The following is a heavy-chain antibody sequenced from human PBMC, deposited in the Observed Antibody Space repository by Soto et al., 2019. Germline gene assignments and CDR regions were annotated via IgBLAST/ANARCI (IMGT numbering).Heavy chain of an antibody. J-gene: IGHJ4*02. CDR2: IYYSGST. V-gene: IGHV4-39*01. Sequence: PSETLSLTCTVSVVSISSSSYYCGWIRQPPGKGLEWIGSIYYSGSTYYNPSLKSRLTISVDTSKNQFSLRLSSVTAADTAVYYCARRQVGPTNRGRFDYWGQATLVTVSS. CDR1: VVSISSSSYY. CDR3: ARRQVGPTNRGRFDY. D-gene: IGHD1-26*01.